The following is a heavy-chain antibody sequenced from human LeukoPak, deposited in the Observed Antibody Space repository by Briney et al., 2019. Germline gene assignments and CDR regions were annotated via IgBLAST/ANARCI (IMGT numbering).Heavy chain of an antibody. Sequence: GASVKVSCKASGYTFTSYGISWVRQAPGQGLEWMGWTSAYNGNTNYAQKLQGRVTMTTDTSTSTAYMELRSLRSDDTAVYYCARDRGRYSSSSWFDPWGQGTLVTVSS. V-gene: IGHV1-18*01. J-gene: IGHJ5*02. CDR1: GYTFTSYG. CDR2: TSAYNGNT. D-gene: IGHD6-6*01. CDR3: ARDRGRYSSSSWFDP.